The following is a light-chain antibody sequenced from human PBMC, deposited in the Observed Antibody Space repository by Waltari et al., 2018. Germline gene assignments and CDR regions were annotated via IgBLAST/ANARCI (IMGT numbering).Light chain of an antibody. J-gene: IGLJ3*02. CDR1: SGHSNNV. Sequence: HLVLTQSPSASASLGASVKLTCTLTSGHSNNVIAWLQQRPEKGPRYLMKVNSDGSHNKGDEIPDRFSGSSSGAERYPTIASLQSEDEADYFCQTGGHGTWVFGGGTKLTGL. CDR3: QTGGHGTWV. V-gene: IGLV4-69*01. CDR2: VNSDGSH.